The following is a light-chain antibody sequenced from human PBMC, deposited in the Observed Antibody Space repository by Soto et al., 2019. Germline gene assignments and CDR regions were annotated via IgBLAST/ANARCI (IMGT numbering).Light chain of an antibody. CDR2: GTT. Sequence: EIVLTQSPGTVSLSPGERSTLSFMAIQSVNSLFFGWHQQKPGQAPRLLIYGTTNRAAGIPDRFSGSGSGTDFTLTISRLEPEDFAVYYCQQYGSSPTWTFGQGTKV. V-gene: IGKV3-20*01. CDR1: QSVNSLF. CDR3: QQYGSSPTWT. J-gene: IGKJ1*01.